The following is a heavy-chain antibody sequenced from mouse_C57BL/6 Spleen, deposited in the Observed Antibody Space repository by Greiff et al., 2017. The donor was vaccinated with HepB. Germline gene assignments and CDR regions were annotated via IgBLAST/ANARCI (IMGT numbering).Heavy chain of an antibody. Sequence: VQLQQSGAELVRPGASVTLSCKASGYTFTDYEMHWVKQTPVHGLEWIGAIDPETGGTAYNQKFKGKAILTADKSSSTAYMELSSLTSEDSAVYYCTRRRLDALDYWGQGTSVTVSS. V-gene: IGHV1-15*01. D-gene: IGHD1-1*01. J-gene: IGHJ4*01. CDR1: GYTFTDYE. CDR2: IDPETGGT. CDR3: TRRRLDALDY.